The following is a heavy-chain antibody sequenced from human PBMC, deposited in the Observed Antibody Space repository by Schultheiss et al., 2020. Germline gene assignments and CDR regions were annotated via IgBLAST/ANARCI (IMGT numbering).Heavy chain of an antibody. J-gene: IGHJ1*01. D-gene: IGHD6-13*01. CDR2: ISAYNGNG. CDR3: ARDPGQLVLDRYFQH. Sequence: ASVKVSCKASGYTFTSYGISWVRQAPGQGLEWMGWISAYNGNGNYAQKLQGRVTMTTDTSTSTAYMELRSLRSDDTAVYYCARDPGQLVLDRYFQHWGQGTLVTVSS. V-gene: IGHV1-18*01. CDR1: GYTFTSYG.